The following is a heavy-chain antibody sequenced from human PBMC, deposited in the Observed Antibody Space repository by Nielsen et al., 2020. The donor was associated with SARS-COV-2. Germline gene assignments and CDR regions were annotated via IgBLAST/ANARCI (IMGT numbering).Heavy chain of an antibody. J-gene: IGHJ6*02. D-gene: IGHD1-1*01. V-gene: IGHV3-9*01. Sequence: GGSLRLSCAASGFTFDDYAMHWARQAPGKGLEWVSGISWNSGSIGYADSVKGRFTISRDNAKNSLYLQMNSLRAEDTALYYCAKVADWNDAYYYGMDVWGQGTTVTVSS. CDR3: AKVADWNDAYYYGMDV. CDR2: ISWNSGSI. CDR1: GFTFDDYA.